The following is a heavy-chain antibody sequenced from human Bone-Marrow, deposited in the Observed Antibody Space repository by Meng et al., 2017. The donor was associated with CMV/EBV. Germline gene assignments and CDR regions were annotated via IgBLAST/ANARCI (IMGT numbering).Heavy chain of an antibody. V-gene: IGHV3-9*01. CDR2: ISWNSGSI. CDR3: GKDSMYYYDISVLPRHQYYYGMDV. CDR1: GFTFDDYA. Sequence: SLKISCAASGFTFDDYAMHWVRQAPGKGLEWVSGISWNSGSIGYADSVKGRFTISRDNAKNSLYLQMNSLRAEDTALYYCGKDSMYYYDISVLPRHQYYYGMDVWGQGTTVTFSS. J-gene: IGHJ6*02. D-gene: IGHD3-22*01.